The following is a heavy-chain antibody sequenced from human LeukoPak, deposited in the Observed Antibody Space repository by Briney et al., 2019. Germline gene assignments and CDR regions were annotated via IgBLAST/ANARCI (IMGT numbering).Heavy chain of an antibody. CDR1: GFTFSSYA. V-gene: IGHV3-23*01. D-gene: IGHD3-10*01. CDR2: ISGSGGST. Sequence: PGGSLTLSCAVSGFTFSSYAMSWVRQSPGKGLEWVSAISGSGGSTYYADSVKDRFTISRDNSKTTLYLQMNSLRAEDTAVYYCGKVALLWFGELSYYFDYWGQGTLVTVSS. J-gene: IGHJ4*02. CDR3: GKVALLWFGELSYYFDY.